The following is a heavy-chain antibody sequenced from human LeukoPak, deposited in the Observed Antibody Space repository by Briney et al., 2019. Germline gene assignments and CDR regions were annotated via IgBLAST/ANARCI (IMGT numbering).Heavy chain of an antibody. CDR2: ISSSSSYI. D-gene: IGHD3-22*01. CDR3: APHADSSGYD. Sequence: GGSLRLSCAASGFTFDDYAMHWVRQAPGKGLEWVSSISSSSSYIYYADSVKGRFTISRDNAKNSLYLQMNSLRAEDTAVYYCAPHADSSGYDWGQGTLVTVSS. CDR1: GFTFDDYA. J-gene: IGHJ4*02. V-gene: IGHV3-21*01.